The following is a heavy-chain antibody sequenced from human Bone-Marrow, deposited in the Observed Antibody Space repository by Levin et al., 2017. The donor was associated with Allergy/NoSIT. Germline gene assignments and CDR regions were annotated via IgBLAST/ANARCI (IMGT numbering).Heavy chain of an antibody. CDR1: GFIFSDYG. V-gene: IGHV3-30*04. CDR3: ARDFIEKYCADF. J-gene: IGHJ4*02. CDR2: ITHGGGDQ. Sequence: GGSLRLSCSASGFIFSDYGMHWVRQAPGKGLEWVAYITHGGGDQRYGDSVKGRYIVSRDNSINAVYLQMDSLRDEDTAVYYCARDFIEKYCADFWGQGILVTVSS. D-gene: IGHD2-21*01.